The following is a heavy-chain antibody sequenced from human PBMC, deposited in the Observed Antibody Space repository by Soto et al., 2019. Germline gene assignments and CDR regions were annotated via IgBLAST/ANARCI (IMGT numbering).Heavy chain of an antibody. CDR1: GYTFTSYD. CDR3: ARGSWEPPLYYYYGMDV. D-gene: IGHD1-26*01. V-gene: IGHV1-8*01. Sequence: ASVKVSCKASGYTFTSYDINWVRQATGQGLEWMGWMNPNSGNTGYAQKFQGRVTMTRNTSISTAYMELSSLRSEDTAVYYCARGSWEPPLYYYYGMDVWGQGTTVTV. CDR2: MNPNSGNT. J-gene: IGHJ6*02.